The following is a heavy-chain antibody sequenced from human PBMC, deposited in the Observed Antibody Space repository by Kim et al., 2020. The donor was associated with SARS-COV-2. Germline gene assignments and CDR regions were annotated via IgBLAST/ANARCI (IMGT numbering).Heavy chain of an antibody. Sequence: GGSLRLSCAASGFTVSSNYMSWVRQAPGKGLEWVSVIYSGGSTYYADSVKGRFTISRDNSKNTLYLQMNSLRAEDTAVYYCARGPEYDSSGYYHNWGQGTLVTVSS. CDR3: ARGPEYDSSGYYHN. CDR2: IYSGGST. J-gene: IGHJ4*02. D-gene: IGHD3-22*01. CDR1: GFTVSSNY. V-gene: IGHV3-66*01.